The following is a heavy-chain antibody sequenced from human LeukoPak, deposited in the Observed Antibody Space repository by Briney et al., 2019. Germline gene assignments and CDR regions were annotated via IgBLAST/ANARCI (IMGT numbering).Heavy chain of an antibody. CDR1: GFTFSSYW. J-gene: IGHJ4*02. Sequence: GGSLRLSCAASGFTFSSYWMHWVRQAPGKGLVWVSRIISDGSSTTYADSVKGRFTISRDNAKNTVYLQMNSLRAEDTAVYYCAKGYGNLRYPPGRGQGTLVTVSS. CDR2: IISDGSST. D-gene: IGHD1-1*01. CDR3: AKGYGNLRYPPG. V-gene: IGHV3-74*01.